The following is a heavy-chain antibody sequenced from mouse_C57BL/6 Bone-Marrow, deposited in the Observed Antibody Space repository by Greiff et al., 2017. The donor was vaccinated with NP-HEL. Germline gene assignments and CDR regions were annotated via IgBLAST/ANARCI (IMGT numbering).Heavy chain of an antibody. V-gene: IGHV1-66*01. CDR3: ARGGTTVVKRYFDV. Sequence: QVQLQQSGPELVKPGASVKISCKASGYSFTSYYIHWVKQRPGQGLEWIGWIYPGSGNTKYNEKFKGKATLTADTSSSTAYMQLSSLTSEDSAVYYGARGGTTVVKRYFDVWGTGTTVTVSS. CDR1: GYSFTSYY. J-gene: IGHJ1*03. CDR2: IYPGSGNT. D-gene: IGHD1-1*01.